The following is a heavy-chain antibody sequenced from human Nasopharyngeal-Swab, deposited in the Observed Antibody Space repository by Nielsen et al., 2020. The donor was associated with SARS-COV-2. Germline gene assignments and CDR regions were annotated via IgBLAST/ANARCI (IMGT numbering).Heavy chain of an antibody. CDR1: GFTFSSYE. V-gene: IGHV3-48*03. CDR2: ISSSGSTI. D-gene: IGHD1-1*01. CDR3: AREGLNTGTFDY. J-gene: IGHJ4*02. Sequence: GGSLRFSCAASGFTFSSYEMNWVRQAPGKGLEWVSYISSSGSTIYYADSVKGRFTISRDNAKNSLYLQMNSLRAEDTAVYYCAREGLNTGTFDYWGQGTLVTVSS.